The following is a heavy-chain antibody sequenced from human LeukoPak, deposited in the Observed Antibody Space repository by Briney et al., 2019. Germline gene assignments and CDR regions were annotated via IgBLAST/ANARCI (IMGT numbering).Heavy chain of an antibody. J-gene: IGHJ4*02. CDR3: ARDRRMGGPIDN. CDR2: INTDGSST. CDR1: GFTLSSYW. D-gene: IGHD3-16*01. V-gene: IGHV3-74*01. Sequence: GGSLTLSCSASGFTLSSYWMHGARQPPGKGLVWVSRINTDGSSTSYAESVKGRFTISSDNAKNTLYVQMNRLRAEDTAVYYCARDRRMGGPIDNWGEGTLLRVS.